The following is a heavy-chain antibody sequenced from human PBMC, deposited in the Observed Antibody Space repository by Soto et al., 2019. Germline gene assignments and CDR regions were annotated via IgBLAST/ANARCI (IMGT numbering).Heavy chain of an antibody. CDR2: IIPILGIA. D-gene: IGHD5-12*01. J-gene: IGHJ5*02. CDR1: GGTFSSYT. CDR3: ARGVGYSGYDLEWFDP. V-gene: IGHV1-69*02. Sequence: SVKVSCKASGGTFSSYTISWVRQAPGQGLEWMGRIIPILGIANYAQKFQGRVTITADKSTSTAYMELSSLRSEDTAVYYCARGVGYSGYDLEWFDPWGQGTLVTVSS.